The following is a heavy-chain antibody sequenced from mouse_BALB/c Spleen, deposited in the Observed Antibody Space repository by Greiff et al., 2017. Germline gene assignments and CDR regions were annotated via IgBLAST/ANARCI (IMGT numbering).Heavy chain of an antibody. CDR2: ISNGGGST. D-gene: IGHD1-1*02. V-gene: IGHV5-12-2*01. J-gene: IGHJ3*01. Sequence: EVNLVESGGGLVQPGGSLKLSCAASGFTFSSYTMSWVRQTPEKRLEWVAYISNGGGSTYYPDTVKGRFTISRDNAKNTLYLQMSSLKSEDTAMYYCARHHGAAWFAYWGQGTLVTVSA. CDR1: GFTFSSYT. CDR3: ARHHGAAWFAY.